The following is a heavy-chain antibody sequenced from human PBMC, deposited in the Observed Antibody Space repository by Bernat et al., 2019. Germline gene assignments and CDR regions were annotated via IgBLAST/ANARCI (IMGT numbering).Heavy chain of an antibody. CDR3: AREGEYGDSAY. CDR1: GWSISSGGYS. D-gene: IGHD4-17*01. J-gene: IGHJ4*02. Sequence: QVQLQESGPRLVKPSQTLSLTCSVSGWSISSGGYSWNWIRQHPEKGLEWIGYIYHTGNTNYNPSLRSRVVISVDLSKNQFSLTLTSVTAADTAVYYCAREGEYGDSAYWGQGTLVTVSS. CDR2: IYHTGNT. V-gene: IGHV4-31*03.